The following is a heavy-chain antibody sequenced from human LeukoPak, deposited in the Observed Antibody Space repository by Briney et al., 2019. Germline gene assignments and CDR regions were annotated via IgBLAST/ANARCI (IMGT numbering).Heavy chain of an antibody. Sequence: PGGSLRLSCAVSGFTFSDHFMTWIRQAPGKGLEWVSYISPSGSNTNYADSVKGRFTMSRDNAKNSLYLQMNRLRSEDTGVYYCARGGRTTNDYWGQGTLVTVSS. CDR1: GFTFSDHF. CDR3: ARGGRTTNDY. D-gene: IGHD2-2*01. V-gene: IGHV3-11*05. J-gene: IGHJ4*02. CDR2: ISPSGSNT.